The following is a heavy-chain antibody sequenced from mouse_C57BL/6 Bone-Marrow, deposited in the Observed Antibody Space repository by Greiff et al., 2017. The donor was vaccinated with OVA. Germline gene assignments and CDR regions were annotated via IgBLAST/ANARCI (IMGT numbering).Heavy chain of an antibody. V-gene: IGHV14-1*01. CDR1: GFNIKDYY. D-gene: IGHD1-1*01. CDR2: IDPEDGDT. CDR3: TSHYYGSRHWYFDV. J-gene: IGHJ1*03. Sequence: EVKVVESGAELVRPGASVKLSCTASGFNIKDYYMHWVKQRPEQGLEWIGRIDPEDGDTEYAPKFQGKATMTADTSSNTAYLQLSSLTSEDTAVYYCTSHYYGSRHWYFDVWGTGTTVTVSS.